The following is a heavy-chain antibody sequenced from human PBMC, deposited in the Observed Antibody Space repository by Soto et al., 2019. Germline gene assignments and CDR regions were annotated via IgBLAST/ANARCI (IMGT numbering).Heavy chain of an antibody. J-gene: IGHJ3*02. Sequence: SETLSLTCAVYGGSFSGYYWSWIRQPPGKGLEWIGEINHSGSTNYNPSLKSRVTISVDTSKNQFSLKLSSVTAADTAVYYCARGPMGITIFGVAARGDAFDIWGQGTMVTVS. V-gene: IGHV4-34*01. CDR2: INHSGST. CDR1: GGSFSGYY. CDR3: ARGPMGITIFGVAARGDAFDI. D-gene: IGHD3-3*01.